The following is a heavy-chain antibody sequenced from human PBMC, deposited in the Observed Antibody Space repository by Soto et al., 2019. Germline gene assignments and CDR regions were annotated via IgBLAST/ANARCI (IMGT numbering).Heavy chain of an antibody. J-gene: IGHJ6*02. D-gene: IGHD6-19*01. CDR3: ARNRQWLAQGEYYYYGMDV. CDR2: INSDGSST. Sequence: EVQLVESGGGLVQPGGSLRLSCAASGFTFSSYWMHWVRQAPGKGLVWVSRINSDGSSTSYADSVKGRFTISRDNAKNTLYLQMNSLRAEDTAVYYSARNRQWLAQGEYYYYGMDVWGQGTTVTVSS. CDR1: GFTFSSYW. V-gene: IGHV3-74*01.